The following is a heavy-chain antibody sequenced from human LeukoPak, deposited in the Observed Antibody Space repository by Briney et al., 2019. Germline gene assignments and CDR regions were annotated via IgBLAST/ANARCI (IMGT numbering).Heavy chain of an antibody. V-gene: IGHV4-39*07. J-gene: IGHJ3*02. CDR1: GGSISSSSYY. CDR3: ARDEGYGDAFDI. D-gene: IGHD5-18*01. Sequence: SETLSLTCTVSGGSISSSSYYWGWIRQPPGKGLEWIGSIYYSGSTYYNPSLKSRVTISVDTSKNQFSLKLSSVTAADTAVYYCARDEGYGDAFDIWGQGTMVTVSS. CDR2: IYYSGST.